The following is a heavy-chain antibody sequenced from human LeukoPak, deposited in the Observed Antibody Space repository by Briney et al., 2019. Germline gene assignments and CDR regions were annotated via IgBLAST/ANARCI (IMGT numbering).Heavy chain of an antibody. CDR2: INSDGSST. Sequence: ETLSLTFAVYGGAFSGFYWSWIRQPPGKGLVWVSRINSDGSSTSYADSVKGRFTISRDNAKNTLYLQMNSLRAEDTAVYYCARDLGGSGSYWGQGTLVTVSS. CDR3: ARDLGGSGSY. CDR1: GGAFSGFY. V-gene: IGHV3-74*01. J-gene: IGHJ4*02. D-gene: IGHD3-10*01.